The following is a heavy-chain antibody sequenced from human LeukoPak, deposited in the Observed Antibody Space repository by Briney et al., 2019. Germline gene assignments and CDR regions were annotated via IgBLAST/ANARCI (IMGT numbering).Heavy chain of an antibody. CDR2: ISGSGGST. D-gene: IGHD3-22*01. CDR3: AKDDSSGYYYWDY. CDR1: GFTFSSYA. Sequence: GGSLRLSCAASGFTFSSYAMSWVRQAPGKGLEWVSAISGSGGSTYYADSVKGRFTISRDNSKDTLYLQMNSLRAEDTAVYYCAKDDSSGYYYWDYWGQGTLVTVSS. V-gene: IGHV3-23*01. J-gene: IGHJ4*02.